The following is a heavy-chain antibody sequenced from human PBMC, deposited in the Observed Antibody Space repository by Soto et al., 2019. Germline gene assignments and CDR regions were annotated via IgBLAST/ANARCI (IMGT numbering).Heavy chain of an antibody. Sequence: PGGSLRLSCAASGFTFSSYAMHWVRQAPGKGLEWVAVISYDGSNKYYADSVKGRFTISRDNSKNTLYLQMNSLRAEDTAVYYCARDGAVLWFGELPNYYGMDVWGQGTTVTVSS. V-gene: IGHV3-30-3*01. CDR3: ARDGAVLWFGELPNYYGMDV. D-gene: IGHD3-10*01. J-gene: IGHJ6*02. CDR1: GFTFSSYA. CDR2: ISYDGSNK.